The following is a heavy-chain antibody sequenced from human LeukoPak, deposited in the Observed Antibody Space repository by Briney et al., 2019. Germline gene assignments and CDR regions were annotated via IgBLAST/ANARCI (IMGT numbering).Heavy chain of an antibody. CDR1: GFTFSSYS. Sequence: GGSLRLSCAASGFTFSSYSMNWVRQAPGKGLEWVSSISSSGSYIYYADSVKGRITISRDNAKNSLDLQMNSLRADDTAVYYCARDLLAVTTGGATYWGQGTLVTVSS. CDR3: ARDLLAVTTGGATY. V-gene: IGHV3-21*01. D-gene: IGHD4-17*01. CDR2: ISSSGSYI. J-gene: IGHJ4*02.